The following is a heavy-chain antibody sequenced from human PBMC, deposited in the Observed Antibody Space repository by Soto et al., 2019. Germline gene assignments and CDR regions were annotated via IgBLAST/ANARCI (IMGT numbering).Heavy chain of an antibody. V-gene: IGHV1-69*01. D-gene: IGHD3-10*01. CDR1: GGTFSSYA. CDR3: ARGGIYYYGSGSYGYYYYGMDV. CDR2: IIPIFGTA. J-gene: IGHJ6*02. Sequence: QVQLVQSGAEVKKPGSSVKVSCKASGGTFSSYAISWVRQAPGQGLEWMGGIIPIFGTANYAQKFQGRVTINADESTSTAYMELSSLRSEDTAVYYCARGGIYYYGSGSYGYYYYGMDVWGQGTTVTVSS.